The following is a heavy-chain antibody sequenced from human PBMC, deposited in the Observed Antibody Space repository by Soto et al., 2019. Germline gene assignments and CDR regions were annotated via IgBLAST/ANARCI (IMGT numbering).Heavy chain of an antibody. D-gene: IGHD5-12*01. J-gene: IGHJ6*02. Sequence: GGSLRLSCAASGFTFNTYAVTWVRQAPGKGLEWVSHISWDGGSTYYADSVKGRFTISRDNSKNSLYLQMNSLRTEDTALYYCARGYDSYYYGMDVWGQGTTVTVSS. CDR1: GFTFNTYA. CDR2: ISWDGGST. V-gene: IGHV3-43*01. CDR3: ARGYDSYYYGMDV.